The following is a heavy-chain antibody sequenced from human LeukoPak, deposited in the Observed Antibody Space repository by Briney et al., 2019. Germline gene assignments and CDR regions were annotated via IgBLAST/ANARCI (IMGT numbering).Heavy chain of an antibody. V-gene: IGHV3-21*01. CDR1: GFTFNTYT. D-gene: IGHD1-26*01. Sequence: SGGSLRLSCTASGFTFNTYTINWVRQAPGKGLQWVSSTNPTSSYIYYADSVKGRFTVSRDNARSSLFLQMNSLRAEDTAVYYCARPAREGGFDYWGQGTLVTVSS. CDR3: ARPAREGGFDY. CDR2: TNPTSSYI. J-gene: IGHJ4*02.